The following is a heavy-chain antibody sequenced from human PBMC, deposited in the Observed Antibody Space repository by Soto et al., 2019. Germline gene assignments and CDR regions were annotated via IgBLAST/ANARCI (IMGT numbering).Heavy chain of an antibody. CDR3: AREYSSGWYPSYGMDV. J-gene: IGHJ6*02. CDR2: INPSGGST. CDR1: GYTFTSYY. D-gene: IGHD6-19*01. Sequence: ASVKVSCKASGYTFTSYYMHWVRQAPGQGLEWMGIINPSGGSTSYAQKFQGRVTMTRDASTSTVYMELSSLRSEDTAVYYCAREYSSGWYPSYGMDVWGQGTTVTSP. V-gene: IGHV1-46*01.